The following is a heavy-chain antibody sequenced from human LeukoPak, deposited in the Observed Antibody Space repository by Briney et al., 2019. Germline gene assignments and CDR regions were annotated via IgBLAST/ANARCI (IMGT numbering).Heavy chain of an antibody. CDR1: GGTFSSYT. V-gene: IGHV1-69*04. CDR3: ARDRFVDYDFWSGYYPPAEIDN. Sequence: GASVKVSCKASGGTFSSYTISWVRQAPGQGLEWMGRIIPILGIANYAQKFQGRVTITADKSTSTAYMELSSLRSEDTAVYYCARDRFVDYDFWSGYYPPAEIDNWGQGTLVTVSS. D-gene: IGHD3-3*01. J-gene: IGHJ4*02. CDR2: IIPILGIA.